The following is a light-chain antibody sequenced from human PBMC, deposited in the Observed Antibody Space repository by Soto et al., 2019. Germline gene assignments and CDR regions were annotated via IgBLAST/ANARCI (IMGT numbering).Light chain of an antibody. CDR2: DVT. V-gene: IGLV2-14*01. J-gene: IGLJ2*01. CDR3: SSYTSCATLPLV. Sequence: QSALTQPASVSGSPGQSISISCTGTSSDIGAYNYVSWYQQHPGQAPKLMIYDVTNRPSGVSNRFSGSKSGNTASLTISGLQADDEADYSCSSYTSCATLPLVFGGGTKLTVL. CDR1: SSDIGAYNY.